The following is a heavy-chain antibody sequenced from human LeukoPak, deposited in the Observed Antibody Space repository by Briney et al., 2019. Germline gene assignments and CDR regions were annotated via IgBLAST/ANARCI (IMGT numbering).Heavy chain of an antibody. CDR2: IYSGGST. CDR1: GFAVSTNY. CDR3: ARVGQWLSYHFDY. D-gene: IGHD6-19*01. V-gene: IGHV3-66*01. Sequence: PGGSLRLSCVVSGFAVSTNYMSWVRQAPGKGLEWVSLIYSGGSTYYADSVKGRFIISRDNSKNTLYLQMNSLRAEDTAVYYCARVGQWLSYHFDYWGQGTLVTVSS. J-gene: IGHJ4*02.